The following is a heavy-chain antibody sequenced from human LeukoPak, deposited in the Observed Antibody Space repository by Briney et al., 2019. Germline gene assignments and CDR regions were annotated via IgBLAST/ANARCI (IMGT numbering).Heavy chain of an antibody. Sequence: PSETLSLTCTVSGDSITSYYWTWIRQPPGKGLEWIGYVHHSGSTNYNPSLNSRPTISVDTSKNQFSLKLTSVSAADTAVYYCARHNSYLVSAAYDYWGQGALVTVSS. CDR1: GDSITSYY. J-gene: IGHJ4*02. CDR2: VHHSGST. V-gene: IGHV4-59*01. D-gene: IGHD2-15*01. CDR3: ARHNSYLVSAAYDY.